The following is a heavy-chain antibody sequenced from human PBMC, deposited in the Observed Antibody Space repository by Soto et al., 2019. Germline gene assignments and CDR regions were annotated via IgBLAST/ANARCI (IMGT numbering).Heavy chain of an antibody. CDR2: ISGSGGST. J-gene: IGHJ3*02. V-gene: IGHV3-23*01. Sequence: GGSLRLSCAASGFTFSSYAMSWVRQAPGKGLEWVSAISGSGGSTYYADSVKGRFTISRDNSKNTLYLQMNSLRAEDTAVYYCARAIRQQLVPPAFDIWGQGTMVTVSS. D-gene: IGHD6-13*01. CDR3: ARAIRQQLVPPAFDI. CDR1: GFTFSSYA.